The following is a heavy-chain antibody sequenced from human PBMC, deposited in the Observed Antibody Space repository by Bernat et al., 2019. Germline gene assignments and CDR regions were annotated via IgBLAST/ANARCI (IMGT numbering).Heavy chain of an antibody. CDR3: AKERYSSSSQQDSD. D-gene: IGHD6-6*01. CDR2: ISYDGSNK. Sequence: QVQLVEFGGGVVQPGRSLRLSCAASGFTFSSYGMHWVRQAPGKGLEWVAVISYDGSNKYYADSVKGRFTISRDNSKNTLYLQMNSLRAEDTAVYYCAKERYSSSSQQDSDWGQGTLVTVSS. CDR1: GFTFSSYG. J-gene: IGHJ4*02. V-gene: IGHV3-30*18.